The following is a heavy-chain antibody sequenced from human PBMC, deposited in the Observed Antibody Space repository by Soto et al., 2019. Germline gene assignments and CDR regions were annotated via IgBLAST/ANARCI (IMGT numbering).Heavy chain of an antibody. Sequence: QVQLVQSGAEVKKPGSSVKVSCKASGGTFSSYAISWVRQAPGQGLEWMGGIIPIFGTANYAQKFQGRVTITADESTSTAYMELSSLRSEDTAVYYCAGGLWFGESLSPPPYYYYGMDVWGQGTTVTVSS. D-gene: IGHD3-10*01. CDR1: GGTFSSYA. CDR2: IIPIFGTA. CDR3: AGGLWFGESLSPPPYYYYGMDV. J-gene: IGHJ6*02. V-gene: IGHV1-69*12.